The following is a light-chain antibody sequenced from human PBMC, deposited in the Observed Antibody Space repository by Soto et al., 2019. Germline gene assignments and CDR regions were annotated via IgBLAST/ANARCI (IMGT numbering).Light chain of an antibody. CDR1: QSIDTD. CDR2: EAS. J-gene: IGKJ1*01. V-gene: IGKV3-11*01. Sequence: EVVVTQSPATLSASPGDRATLSCRASQSIDTDLAWYQQKPGQAPRLLMYEASNRATGIPARFSGGGSGTDFTLTISSLEPEDFAVYYCQQRSDWPWTFGQGTKVDIK. CDR3: QQRSDWPWT.